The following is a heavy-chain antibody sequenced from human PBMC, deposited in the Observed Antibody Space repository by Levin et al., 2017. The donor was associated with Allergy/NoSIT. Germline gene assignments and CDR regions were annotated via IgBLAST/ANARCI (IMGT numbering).Heavy chain of an antibody. J-gene: IGHJ4*02. D-gene: IGHD5-24*01. CDR2: ISYDGSNK. CDR3: ARAGDGYNGAGY. Sequence: ALRLSCAASGFTFSSYAMHWVRQAPGKGLEWVAVISYDGSNKYYADSVKGRFTISRDNSKNTLYLQMNSLRAEDTAVYYCARAGDGYNGAGYWGQGTLVTVSS. CDR1: GFTFSSYA. V-gene: IGHV3-30*04.